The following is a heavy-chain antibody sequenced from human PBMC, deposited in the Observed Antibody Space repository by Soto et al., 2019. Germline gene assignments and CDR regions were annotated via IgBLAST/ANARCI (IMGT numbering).Heavy chain of an antibody. CDR1: GGTFNNYA. CDR2: IIPIIGTA. Sequence: QVQLVQSGAEVKKPGSSVKVSCKASGGTFNNYAISWVRQAPGQGLEWMGGIIPIIGTADYAHKFQGRLAISADESTGTTFMDLSSLRSEDTALYYCARGGVDVVATSDFDYWGQGTLVTGSS. D-gene: IGHD5-12*01. J-gene: IGHJ4*02. CDR3: ARGGVDVVATSDFDY. V-gene: IGHV1-69*01.